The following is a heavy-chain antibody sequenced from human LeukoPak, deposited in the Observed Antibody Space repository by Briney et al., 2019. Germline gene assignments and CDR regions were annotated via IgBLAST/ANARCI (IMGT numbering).Heavy chain of an antibody. CDR3: AREGGSSNPNDAFDI. CDR1: GGSISSYY. CDR2: IYTSGST. Sequence: PSETLSLTCTVSGGSISSYYWSWIRQPAGKGLEWIGRIYTSGSTNYNPPLKSRVTMSVDTSKNQFSLKLSSVTAADTAVYYCAREGGSSNPNDAFDIWGQGTMVTVSS. V-gene: IGHV4-4*07. D-gene: IGHD6-13*01. J-gene: IGHJ3*02.